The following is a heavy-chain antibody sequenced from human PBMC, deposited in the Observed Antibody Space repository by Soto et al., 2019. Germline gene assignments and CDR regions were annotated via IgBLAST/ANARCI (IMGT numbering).Heavy chain of an antibody. CDR1: GFTFSSYA. CDR2: ISGSGGST. CDR3: AKDEVSYDFSDYFDY. D-gene: IGHD1-26*01. J-gene: IGHJ4*02. V-gene: IGHV3-23*01. Sequence: EVQLLESGGGLVQPGGSLRLSCAASGFTFSSYAMSWVRQAPGKGLEWVSAISGSGGSTYYADSVKGRFTISRDNYKNTLYLQMNSLRAEDTAVYYCAKDEVSYDFSDYFDYWGQGTLVTVSS.